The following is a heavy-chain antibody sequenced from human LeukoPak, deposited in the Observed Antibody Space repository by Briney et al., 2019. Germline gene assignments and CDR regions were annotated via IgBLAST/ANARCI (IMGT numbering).Heavy chain of an antibody. CDR1: GGTFSSYA. D-gene: IGHD4-17*01. Sequence: SVKVSCXASGGTFSSYAISWVRLAPGQGLEWMGRIIPIFGTANYAQKFQGRVTITTDESTSTAYMELSSLRSEDTAVYYCARGSGDLYGDYAFDIWGQGTMVTVSS. J-gene: IGHJ3*02. CDR2: IIPIFGTA. V-gene: IGHV1-69*05. CDR3: ARGSGDLYGDYAFDI.